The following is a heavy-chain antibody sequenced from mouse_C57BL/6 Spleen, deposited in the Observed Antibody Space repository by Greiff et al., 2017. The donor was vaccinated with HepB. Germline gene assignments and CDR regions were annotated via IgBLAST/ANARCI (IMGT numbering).Heavy chain of an antibody. D-gene: IGHD4-1*01. V-gene: IGHV1-50*01. CDR3: ARRTGTSYYYAMDY. CDR1: GYTFTSYW. J-gene: IGHJ4*01. CDR2: IDPSDSYT. Sequence: QVQLQQPGAELVKPGASVKLSCKASGYTFTSYWMQWVKQRPGQGLEWIGEIDPSDSYTNYNQKFKGKATLTVDTSSSTAYMQLSSLTSEDSAVYYCARRTGTSYYYAMDYWGQGTSVTVSS.